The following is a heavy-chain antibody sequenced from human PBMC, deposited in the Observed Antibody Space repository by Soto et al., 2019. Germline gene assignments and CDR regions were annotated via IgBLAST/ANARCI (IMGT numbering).Heavy chain of an antibody. D-gene: IGHD3-10*01. J-gene: IGHJ5*02. CDR1: GFTFSSYE. Sequence: GSLRLSCAASGFTFSSYEMNWVRQAPGKGLEWVSYISSSGSTIYYADSVKGRFTISRDNAKNSLYLQMNSLRAEDTAVYYCVSMVRGVIPSRGWFDPWGQGTLVTVSS. CDR2: ISSSGSTI. CDR3: VSMVRGVIPSRGWFDP. V-gene: IGHV3-48*03.